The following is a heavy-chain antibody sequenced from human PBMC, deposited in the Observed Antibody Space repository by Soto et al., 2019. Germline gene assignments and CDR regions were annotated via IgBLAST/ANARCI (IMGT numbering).Heavy chain of an antibody. D-gene: IGHD6-13*01. J-gene: IGHJ6*02. Sequence: QVRLVQSGAEVKKPGSSVKVSCKASGGTFSSYAISWVRQAPGQGLEWMGGIIPIFGTANYAQKFQGRVTITADESTSTAYMELSSLRSEDTAVYYCARASIAAAGPYYYYYGMDVWGQGTTVTVSS. V-gene: IGHV1-69*01. CDR3: ARASIAAAGPYYYYYGMDV. CDR2: IIPIFGTA. CDR1: GGTFSSYA.